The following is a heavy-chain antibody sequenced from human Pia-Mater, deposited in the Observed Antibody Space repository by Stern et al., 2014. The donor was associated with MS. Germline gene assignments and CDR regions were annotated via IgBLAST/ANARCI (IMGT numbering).Heavy chain of an antibody. CDR1: GGSIDGSDW. J-gene: IGHJ4*02. V-gene: IGHV4-4*02. CDR2: IYHTGST. CDR3: ARAGLYDY. D-gene: IGHD2/OR15-2a*01. Sequence: VQLVESGPGLVKPSGTLSLTCNVSGGSIDGSDWWSWVRQPPGKGREWMGEIYHTGSTNYTPSLKSRVSMSVDKSKNQFSLNLPSVTAADTAVYYCARAGLYDYWGQGTLVTVSS.